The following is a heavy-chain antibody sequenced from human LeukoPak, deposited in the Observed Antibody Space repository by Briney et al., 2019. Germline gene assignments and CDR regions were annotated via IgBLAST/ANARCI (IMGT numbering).Heavy chain of an antibody. D-gene: IGHD6-19*01. CDR2: IHYSGSV. CDR1: GDSISSSRYY. V-gene: IGHV4-39*01. Sequence: PSETLSLTCTVSGDSISSSRYYWGWIRQPPGKGLEWIGSIHYSGSVYYNPSLKSRVTISVDTSKNQFSLNLSSVTAADTAVYYCARGSVAGTRVDYWGQGTLVTVSS. CDR3: ARGSVAGTRVDY. J-gene: IGHJ4*02.